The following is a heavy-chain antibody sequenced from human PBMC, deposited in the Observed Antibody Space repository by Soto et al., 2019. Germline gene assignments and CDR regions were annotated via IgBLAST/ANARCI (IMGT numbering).Heavy chain of an antibody. V-gene: IGHV4-30-2*01. CDR3: AAGGGLPRYY. CDR1: GGSISSGGYS. J-gene: IGHJ4*02. D-gene: IGHD5-12*01. Sequence: QLQLQESGSGLVKPSQTLSLTCAVSGGSISSGGYSWSWIRQPPGKGLEWIGYIYHSGTTYYNPSLKRRVTISVDRSKNQFSLKLSSVTAADTAVYYCAAGGGLPRYYWGQGTMVTVSS. CDR2: IYHSGTT.